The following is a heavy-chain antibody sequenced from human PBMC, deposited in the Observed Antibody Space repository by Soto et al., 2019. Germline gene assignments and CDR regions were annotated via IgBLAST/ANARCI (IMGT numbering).Heavy chain of an antibody. CDR2: ISSNGNT. V-gene: IGHV4-4*07. CDR3: ARELWVARLVYYFDF. Sequence: PSETLSLTCTVSVGSISGNYLTWIRQPVGSGLEWIGRISSNGNTNYTPSLRGRVTMSIDTSKNHFSLKLNSVTASDTAVYYCARELWVARLVYYFDFWGQGTLVNVSS. CDR1: VGSISGNY. J-gene: IGHJ4*02. D-gene: IGHD6-6*01.